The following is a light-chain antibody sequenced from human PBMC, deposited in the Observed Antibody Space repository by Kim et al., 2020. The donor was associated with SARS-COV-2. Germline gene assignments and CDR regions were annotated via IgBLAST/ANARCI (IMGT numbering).Light chain of an antibody. CDR3: QQNYDLPFT. Sequence: SSVGDGVTITCQASHDLSTYLNWYQQKPGKAPKLLIYHASNLEIGVPSRFSGSGSGTDFTFTITRLEPEDSATYYCQQNYDLPFTFGPGTKVDIK. J-gene: IGKJ3*01. CDR1: HDLSTY. CDR2: HAS. V-gene: IGKV1-33*01.